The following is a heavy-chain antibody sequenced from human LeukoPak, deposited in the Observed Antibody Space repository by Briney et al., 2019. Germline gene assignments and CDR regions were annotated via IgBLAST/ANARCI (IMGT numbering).Heavy chain of an antibody. J-gene: IGHJ3*02. V-gene: IGHV1-46*01. CDR1: GYTFTSYY. CDR2: INPSGGST. CDR3: ATEYGSSWYGLDAFDI. D-gene: IGHD6-13*01. Sequence: ASVKVSCKASGYTFTSYYVHWVRQAPGQGLEWMGIINPSGGSTSYAQKFQGRVTMTRDMSTSTVYMELSSLRSEDTAVYYCATEYGSSWYGLDAFDIWGQGTMVTVSS.